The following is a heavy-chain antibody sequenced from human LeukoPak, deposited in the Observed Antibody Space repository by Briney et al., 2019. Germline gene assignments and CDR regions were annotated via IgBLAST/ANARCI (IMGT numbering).Heavy chain of an antibody. CDR1: GGSISSGDYY. D-gene: IGHD2-2*01. CDR3: ARMSIVVVPAACFDY. Sequence: PSQTLSLTCTVSGGSISSGDYYWSWIRQPPGKGLEWIGYIYDSGSSDYNPSLKSGVTISLDTSKNQFSLKLSSVTAADTAVYYCARMSIVVVPAACFDYWGQGTLVTVSS. CDR2: IYDSGSS. J-gene: IGHJ4*02. V-gene: IGHV4-30-4*01.